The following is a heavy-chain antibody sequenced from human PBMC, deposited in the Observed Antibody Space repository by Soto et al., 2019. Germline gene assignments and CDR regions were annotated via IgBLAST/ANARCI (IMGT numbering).Heavy chain of an antibody. Sequence: GASVKVSCKASGYTFASYGSRWVRQAPGQGLEWMGWISAYNGNTNYAQKLQGRVTMTTDTSTSTAYMELRSLRSDDTAVYYCARDVRQSRRSDIVVVVAAGYWGQGTLVTVSS. J-gene: IGHJ4*02. D-gene: IGHD2-15*01. V-gene: IGHV1-18*01. CDR3: ARDVRQSRRSDIVVVVAAGY. CDR1: GYTFASYG. CDR2: ISAYNGNT.